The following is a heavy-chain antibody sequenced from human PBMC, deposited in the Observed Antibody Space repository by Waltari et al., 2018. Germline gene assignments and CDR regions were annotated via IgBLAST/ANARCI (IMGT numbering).Heavy chain of an antibody. D-gene: IGHD3-10*01. Sequence: QPQLPDSGPRLATPSQPLSLPCRVSADSLMFHLYYWGWIRQPPGKGLEWIGSTYYDGTTHYNSSLKGRATISVDPTKNQFSLEISSTTAADTAVYYCARDPTKGVYNWFDPWGQGILVIVSS. J-gene: IGHJ5*02. V-gene: IGHV4-39*07. CDR1: ADSLMFHLYY. CDR2: TYYDGTT. CDR3: ARDPTKGVYNWFDP.